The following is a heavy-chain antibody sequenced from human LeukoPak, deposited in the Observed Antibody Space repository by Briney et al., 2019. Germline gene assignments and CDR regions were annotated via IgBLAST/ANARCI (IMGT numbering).Heavy chain of an antibody. J-gene: IGHJ4*02. CDR3: ARAGAAWDSSGPLDY. CDR1: GYTFTSYG. CDR2: ISAYNGNT. Sequence: GASVKVSCKASGYTFTSYGISWVRQAPGQGLEWMGWISAYNGNTNYAQKLQGRVTMTTDTSTSTAYMELRSLRSDDTAVYYCARAGAAWDSSGPLDYWGQGTLVTVSS. V-gene: IGHV1-18*01. D-gene: IGHD3-22*01.